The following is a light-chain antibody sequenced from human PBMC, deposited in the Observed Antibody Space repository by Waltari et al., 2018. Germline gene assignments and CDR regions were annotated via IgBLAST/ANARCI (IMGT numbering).Light chain of an antibody. CDR2: DKN. CDR1: SLRSYY. Sequence: SSELTQDPTVSVAMGQTVRITCQGDSLRSYYASWYQQTPGQAPKLVIFDKNNRPSGVPDRVSGSSSDNTAVLTITGAQAEDEASYYCHSRDASGVGGSLGGRTKLTVL. CDR3: HSRDASGVGGS. V-gene: IGLV3-19*01. J-gene: IGLJ2*01.